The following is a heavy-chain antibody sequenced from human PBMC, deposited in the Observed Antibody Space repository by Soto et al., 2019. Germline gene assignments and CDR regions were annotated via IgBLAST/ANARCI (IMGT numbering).Heavy chain of an antibody. Sequence: QITLKESGPTLVKPTQTLTLTCTFSGFSLSTSGVAVGWIRQPPGKALECLTLIYWDDDKRYSPSLKSRLTTTTDTTKNQAVLTMTTMDPVDTASYPCARTYYYGQTWFAPWGQATLVTVSS. J-gene: IGHJ5*02. CDR2: IYWDDDK. CDR3: ARTYYYGQTWFAP. V-gene: IGHV2-5*02. CDR1: GFSLSTSGVA. D-gene: IGHD3-10*01.